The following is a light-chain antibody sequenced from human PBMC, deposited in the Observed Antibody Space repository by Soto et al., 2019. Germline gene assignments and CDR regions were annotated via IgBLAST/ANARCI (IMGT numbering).Light chain of an antibody. CDR2: LGS. J-gene: IGKJ1*01. CDR1: QSLLHSNGYNY. Sequence: DIVMTQSPLSLPVTPGEPASISCRSSQSLLHSNGYNYLDWYLQKPGQSPQLLIYLGSNRASGVPDRFRGSGSGTDFTLKISRVEAEDVRVYYCMQALLPPHGTFGQGTKVEIK. CDR3: MQALLPPHGT. V-gene: IGKV2-28*01.